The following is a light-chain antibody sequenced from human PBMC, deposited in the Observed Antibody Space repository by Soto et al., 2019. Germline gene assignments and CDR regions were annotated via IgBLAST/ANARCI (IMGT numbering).Light chain of an antibody. CDR2: AAS. J-gene: IGKJ2*01. V-gene: IGKV1-39*01. CDR1: QSISSY. Sequence: DIQMTQSPSSLSASVGDRVTITCRASQSISSYLNWYQQKPGKAPKLLIYAASSVQSGVPSRFSGSGSGTDFTLTISSLQPEEFATYSCPQSYSTPYTFGQGTKLDIK. CDR3: PQSYSTPYT.